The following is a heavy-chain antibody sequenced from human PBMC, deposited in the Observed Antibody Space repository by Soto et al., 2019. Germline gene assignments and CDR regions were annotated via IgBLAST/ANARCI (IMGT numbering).Heavy chain of an antibody. D-gene: IGHD1-26*01. CDR2: IGPESGAT. J-gene: IGHJ4*02. Sequence: ASVKVSCKTSGYTFTGHYIHWVRQAPQQGPEWMGEIGPESGATRYAEKFRGRVTMTMDTSITTVYMELKNLSPDDTAVYYCGRGRSGQIVIFYWGQGTPVTVSS. CDR3: GRGRSGQIVIFY. CDR1: GYTFTGHY. V-gene: IGHV1-2*02.